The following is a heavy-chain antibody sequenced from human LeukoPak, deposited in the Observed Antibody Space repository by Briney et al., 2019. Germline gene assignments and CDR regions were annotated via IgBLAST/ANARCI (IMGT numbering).Heavy chain of an antibody. J-gene: IGHJ4*02. V-gene: IGHV3-30*18. CDR2: ISYDGSNK. D-gene: IGHD2-15*01. Sequence: TGGSLRLSCAASGFTFSSYGMHWVRQAPGKGLEWVAVISYDGSNKYYADSVKGRFTISRDNSKNTLYLQMNSLRTEDTGVYYCAKYCSGGSCYRGLDYWGQGTLVTVSS. CDR3: AKYCSGGSCYRGLDY. CDR1: GFTFSSYG.